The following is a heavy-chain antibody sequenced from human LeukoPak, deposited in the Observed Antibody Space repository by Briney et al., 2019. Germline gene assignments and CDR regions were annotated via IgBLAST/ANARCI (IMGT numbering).Heavy chain of an antibody. J-gene: IGHJ6*03. Sequence: ASVNVSCKASGYTFTSHDINWVRQATGQGLKWMGWMNPNSGATGYAQKFRGRITMTRDTSLTTAYMELSSLRSEDTALYYCARGPAYSEYGVLGYSHYSMDVWGKGTTVTVS. CDR2: MNPNSGAT. CDR3: ARGPAYSEYGVLGYSHYSMDV. CDR1: GYTFTSHD. D-gene: IGHD4-17*01. V-gene: IGHV1-8*01.